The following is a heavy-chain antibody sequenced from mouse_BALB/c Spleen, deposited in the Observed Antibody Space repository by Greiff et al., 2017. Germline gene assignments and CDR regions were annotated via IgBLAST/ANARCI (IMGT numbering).Heavy chain of an antibody. J-gene: IGHJ3*02. D-gene: IGHD2-4*01. CDR1: GFNIKDYY. Sequence: EVQLQQSGAELVRSGASVKLSCTASGFNIKDYYMHWVKQRPEQGLEWIGWIDPENGDTEYAPKFQGKATMTADTSSNTAYLQLSSLTSEDTAVYYCNAWEITKIGWGQGTLVTVSA. CDR2: IDPENGDT. CDR3: NAWEITKIG. V-gene: IGHV14-4*02.